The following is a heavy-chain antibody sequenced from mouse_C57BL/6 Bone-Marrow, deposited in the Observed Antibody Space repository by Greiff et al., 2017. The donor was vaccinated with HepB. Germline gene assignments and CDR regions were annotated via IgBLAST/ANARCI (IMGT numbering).Heavy chain of an antibody. CDR3: AIDSSCYYYYAMDY. V-gene: IGHV1-19*01. D-gene: IGHD3-2*02. J-gene: IGHJ4*01. CDR1: GYTFTDYY. CDR2: INPYNGGT. Sequence: EVQLQQSGPVLVKPGASVKMSCKASGYTFTDYYMNWVKQSHGKSLEWIGVINPYNGGTSYNQKFKGKATLTVDKSSSTAYMELNSLTSEDSAVYYCAIDSSCYYYYAMDYWGQGTSVTVSS.